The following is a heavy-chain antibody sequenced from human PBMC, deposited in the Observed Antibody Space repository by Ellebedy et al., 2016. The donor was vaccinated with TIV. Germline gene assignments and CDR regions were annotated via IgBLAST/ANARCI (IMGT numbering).Heavy chain of an antibody. CDR3: ARDGMTTVTTGGLDY. CDR1: GYTFTIYY. Sequence: ASVKVSCKASGYTFTIYYVHWVRQAPGQGLEWMGIINPSGGTTSFAQKFQGRVAMTRDTSTSTVYMELSSLRSEDTAVYYCARDGMTTVTTGGLDYWGQGTPVTVSS. V-gene: IGHV1-46*01. CDR2: INPSGGTT. D-gene: IGHD4-17*01. J-gene: IGHJ4*02.